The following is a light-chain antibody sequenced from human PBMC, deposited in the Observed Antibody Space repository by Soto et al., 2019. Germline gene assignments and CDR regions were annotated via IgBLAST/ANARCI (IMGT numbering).Light chain of an antibody. J-gene: IGLJ1*01. CDR1: ISDVGSYNY. CDR2: DVS. Sequence: QSALTQPASVSGSPGQSITISCTGTISDVGSYNYVSWYQQHPGKVPKLLIYDVSNRPSGVSDHFSGSKSGNTASLTISGLQADDEADYYCSSYTSRSTYVFGTGTKLTVL. V-gene: IGLV2-14*03. CDR3: SSYTSRSTYV.